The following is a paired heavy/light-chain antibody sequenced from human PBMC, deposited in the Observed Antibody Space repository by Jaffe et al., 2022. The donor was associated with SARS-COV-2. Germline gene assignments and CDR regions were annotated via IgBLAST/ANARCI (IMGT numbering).Heavy chain of an antibody. D-gene: IGHD3-10*01. J-gene: IGHJ5*01. CDR2: IYYSGST. V-gene: IGHV4-39*01. CDR1: GASIRGGTYY. CDR3: ARHADYYGSGSYVWFDS. Sequence: QLQLQESGPGLVKPSETLSLTCSVSGASIRGGTYYWGWVRQPPGKGLEWLGSIYYSGSTQDNPSLRRRVTISVDTSRNQFSLRLSSVTAADKAVYYCARHADYYGSGSYVWFDSWGQGILVTVSS.
Light chain of an antibody. CDR2: GAS. CDR1: QGISTF. Sequence: DMQMTQSPSSVSASVGDRVTITCRASQGISTFLAWYQQKPGKAPKLLIYGASRLLSGVPTRFRGSGSGTEFTLTISRMQPEDFATYYCQQANYPPYTFGQGTKVEIK. V-gene: IGKV1-12*01. CDR3: QQANYPPYT. J-gene: IGKJ2*01.